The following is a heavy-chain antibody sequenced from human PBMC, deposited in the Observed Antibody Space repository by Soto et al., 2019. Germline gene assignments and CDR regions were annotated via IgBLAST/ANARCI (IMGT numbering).Heavy chain of an antibody. D-gene: IGHD6-6*01. CDR3: ARGGGAARPYSRGFDP. Sequence: QVQLVQSGAEVKKPGSSVKVSCKASGGTFSSYAISWVRQAPGQGLEWMGGIIPIFGTANYEQKFQGRVTITADESTSTAYMERSSLRSEDTAVYYCARGGGAARPYSRGFDPWGQGTLVTVSS. CDR2: IIPIFGTA. V-gene: IGHV1-69*01. J-gene: IGHJ5*02. CDR1: GGTFSSYA.